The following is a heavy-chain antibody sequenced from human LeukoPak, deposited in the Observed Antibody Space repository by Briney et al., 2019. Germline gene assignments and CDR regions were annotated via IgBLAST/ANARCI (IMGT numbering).Heavy chain of an antibody. CDR3: ARGRRYYDSSGYYY. CDR1: GFLFRSYS. J-gene: IGHJ4*02. V-gene: IGHV3-48*04. Sequence: GGSLRLSCAASGFLFRSYSMNWVRQAPGKGLEWISYIISSASTTYYAGSVKGRFVISRDNAKNSLFLQMNSLRAEDTAVYYCARGRRYYDSSGYYYWGQGTLVTVSS. D-gene: IGHD3-22*01. CDR2: IISSASTT.